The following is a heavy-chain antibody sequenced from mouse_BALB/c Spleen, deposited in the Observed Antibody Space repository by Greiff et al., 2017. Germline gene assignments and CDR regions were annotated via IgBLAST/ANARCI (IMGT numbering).Heavy chain of an antibody. CDR3: ARQGMATVSRGDFYAMDY. CDR1: GFTFSSYA. CDR2: ISSGGSYT. Sequence: EVMLVESGGGLVKPGGSLKLSCAASGFTFSSYAMSWVRQTPEKRLEWVATISSGGSYTYYPDSVKGRFTISRDNAKNTLYLQMSSLRSEDTAMYYCARQGMATVSRGDFYAMDYWGQGTSVTVSS. J-gene: IGHJ4*01. D-gene: IGHD1-1*01. V-gene: IGHV5-9-3*01.